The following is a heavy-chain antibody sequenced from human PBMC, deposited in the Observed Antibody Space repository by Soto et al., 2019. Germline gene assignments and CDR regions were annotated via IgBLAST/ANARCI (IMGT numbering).Heavy chain of an antibody. Sequence: QVQQQQWGAGLLKPSETLSLICGVYGGPIRGYYWSWIRQAPGKGLEWIGDINDNGGTNYNPSLKSRVTTSLDTSKKQVSLMVSSVTAADTAVYYCARGRYSYEAIYYKFYYSALDVWGQGTTVTVSS. D-gene: IGHD3-10*01. CDR1: GGPIRGYY. J-gene: IGHJ6*02. CDR2: INDNGGT. CDR3: ARGRYSYEAIYYKFYYSALDV. V-gene: IGHV4-34*01.